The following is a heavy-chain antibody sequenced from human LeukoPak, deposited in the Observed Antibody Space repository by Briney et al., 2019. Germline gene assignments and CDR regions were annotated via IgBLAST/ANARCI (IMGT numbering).Heavy chain of an antibody. D-gene: IGHD6-13*01. CDR1: GGSFSGYY. J-gene: IGHJ4*02. Sequence: SETLSLTCAVYGGSFSGYYWSWIRQPPGKGLEWIGEINHSGSTNYNPSLKSRVTISVDTSKKQLSLRLTSVTAADSAVYYCSTILYSSRWYYFDYWGQGTLVTVSS. V-gene: IGHV4-34*01. CDR2: INHSGST. CDR3: STILYSSRWYYFDY.